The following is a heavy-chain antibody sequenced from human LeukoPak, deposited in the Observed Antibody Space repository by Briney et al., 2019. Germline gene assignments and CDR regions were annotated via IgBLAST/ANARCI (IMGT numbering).Heavy chain of an antibody. J-gene: IGHJ3*02. CDR3: ARSGGWSFDAFDI. V-gene: IGHV4-34*01. CDR1: GGSFSGYY. D-gene: IGHD6-19*01. CDR2: INHSGST. Sequence: SETLSLTCAVYGGSFSGYYWSWIRQPPGKGLEWIGEINHSGSTNYNPSLKSRVTISVDTSKNQFSLKLSSVTAADTAVYYCARSGGWSFDAFDIWGQGTMVTVSS.